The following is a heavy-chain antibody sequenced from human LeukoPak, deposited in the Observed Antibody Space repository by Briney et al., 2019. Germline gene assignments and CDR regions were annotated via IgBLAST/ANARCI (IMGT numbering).Heavy chain of an antibody. D-gene: IGHD7-27*01. CDR1: GFTFSSYA. V-gene: IGHV3-30*04. CDR2: ISYDGSNK. CDR3: ARDGAGDHAPDAFDT. Sequence: GGSLRLSCAASGFTFSSYAMHWVRQAPGKGLEWVAVISYDGSNKYYADSVKGRFTISRDNSKNTLYLQMNSLRAEGTAVYYFARDGAGDHAPDAFDTWGQGTIVTVSP. J-gene: IGHJ3*02.